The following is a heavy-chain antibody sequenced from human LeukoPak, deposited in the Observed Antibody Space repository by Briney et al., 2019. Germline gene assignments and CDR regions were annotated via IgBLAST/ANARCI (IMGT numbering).Heavy chain of an antibody. CDR3: ARHQWVPAFDI. J-gene: IGHJ3*02. V-gene: IGHV4-59*08. CDR1: GGSISSYY. D-gene: IGHD1-26*01. Sequence: SETLSLTCTVSGGSISSYYWSWIRQPPGKGLEWIGYMHYTGSTNYNPSLKSRVTISIDTSKNQFSLKLSSVTASDTAVYYCARHQWVPAFDIWGQGTMVTVSS. CDR2: MHYTGST.